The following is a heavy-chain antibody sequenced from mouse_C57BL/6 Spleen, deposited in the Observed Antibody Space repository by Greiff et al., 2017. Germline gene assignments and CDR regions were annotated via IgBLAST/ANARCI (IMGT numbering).Heavy chain of an antibody. CDR2: ISYDGSN. CDR1: GYSITSGYY. Sequence: DVQLQESGPGLVKPSQSLSLTCSVTGYSITSGYYWNWIRQFPGNKLEWMGYISYDGSNNYNPSLKNRISITRDTSKNQFFLKLNSVTTEDTATYYCARDSSGLLFAYWGQGTLVTVSA. V-gene: IGHV3-6*01. D-gene: IGHD3-2*02. CDR3: ARDSSGLLFAY. J-gene: IGHJ3*01.